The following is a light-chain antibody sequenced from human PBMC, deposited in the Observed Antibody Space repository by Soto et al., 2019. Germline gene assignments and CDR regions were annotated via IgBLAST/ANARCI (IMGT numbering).Light chain of an antibody. J-gene: IGKJ1*01. CDR2: GAS. CDR3: QQYGSSPT. CDR1: QSVSSSY. Sequence: EIVLTQSPGTLPLSPGERATLSCRASQSVSSSYLAWYQQKPGQAPRLLIYGASSRAPGISDRFSGSGSGTDFALTSRRLEPEDFAVYYCQQYGSSPTFGQGTKVEIK. V-gene: IGKV3-20*01.